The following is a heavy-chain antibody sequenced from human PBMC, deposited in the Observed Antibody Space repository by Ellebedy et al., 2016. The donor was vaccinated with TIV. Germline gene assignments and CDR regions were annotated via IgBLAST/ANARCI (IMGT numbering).Heavy chain of an antibody. CDR2: IYFGGNT. J-gene: IGHJ3*02. D-gene: IGHD1-1*01. V-gene: IGHV4-39*02. CDR3: ARRNWIADAYRRGAFDI. Sequence: MPSETLSLTCTVSGGSISSSSFFRGWIRQPPGEGLEWIGSIYFGGNTYDNPSLKSRVTISVDTSKNHFSLKLNSVTAADTAVYYCARRNWIADAYRRGAFDIWGRGTVVTVSS. CDR1: GGSISSSSFF.